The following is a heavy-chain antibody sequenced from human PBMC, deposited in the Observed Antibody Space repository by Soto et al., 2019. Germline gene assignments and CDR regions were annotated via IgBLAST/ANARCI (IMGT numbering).Heavy chain of an antibody. CDR3: STGHYDFDF. D-gene: IGHD5-12*01. J-gene: IGHJ4*02. CDR1: GFTFSNAW. Sequence: EVQLVDSGGGLVKPGGSLRLSCAASGFTFSNAWMNWVRQAPGKGLEWVGHSKSKTDGGTTDYAAPVKGRFTISRDDSKNTVFLQMNRLKTEDTAVYYCSTGHYDFDFWGQGTLVTVSS. V-gene: IGHV3-15*07. CDR2: SKSKTDGGTT.